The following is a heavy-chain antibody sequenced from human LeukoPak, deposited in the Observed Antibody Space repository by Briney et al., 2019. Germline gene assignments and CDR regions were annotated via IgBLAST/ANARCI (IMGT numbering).Heavy chain of an antibody. Sequence: SQTLSLTCGISGDSVSTINGAWNWVRQSPSRGLEWLGRTYYRSKWYYDYAVSVQGRITINPDKSKNQFSLQLSSVTPEDTAVYYCARDEGNTGWHTFDIWGQGTLITVSS. CDR3: ARDEGNTGWHTFDI. CDR2: TYYRSKWYY. J-gene: IGHJ4*02. CDR1: GDSVSTINGA. D-gene: IGHD6-19*01. V-gene: IGHV6-1*01.